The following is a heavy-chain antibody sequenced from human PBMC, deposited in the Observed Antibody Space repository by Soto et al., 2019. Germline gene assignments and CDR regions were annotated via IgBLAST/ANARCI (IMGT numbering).Heavy chain of an antibody. CDR3: ARDDSSYRGYYYGMDV. J-gene: IGHJ6*02. CDR1: GGSINNYY. Sequence: QVQLQESGPGLVKPSETLSLTCTVSGGSINNYYWSWIRQPAGRGLEWLGRIYISGSTSYIPSRKSRVNISVDTSKNQVSLQLDSVTAADTDVYYCARDDSSYRGYYYGMDVWGQGTTVIVSS. D-gene: IGHD6-6*01. CDR2: IYISGST. V-gene: IGHV4-4*07.